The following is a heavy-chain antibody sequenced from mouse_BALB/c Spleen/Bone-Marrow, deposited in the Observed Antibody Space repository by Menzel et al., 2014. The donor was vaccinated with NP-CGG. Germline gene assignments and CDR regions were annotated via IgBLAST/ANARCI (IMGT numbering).Heavy chain of an antibody. J-gene: IGHJ3*01. CDR2: INPSTGYT. CDR3: ASGLEGFAY. V-gene: IGHV1-7*01. CDR1: GYTFTSYW. Sequence: QVQLQQSGAELAKPGASVKMSCKASGYTFTSYWVHWVKQRPGQGLEWIGYINPSTGYTEYNQKFKDKATLTADKSSSTAYMQLSSLTSEDSAVYYCASGLEGFAYWGQGTLVTVSA. D-gene: IGHD2-10*02.